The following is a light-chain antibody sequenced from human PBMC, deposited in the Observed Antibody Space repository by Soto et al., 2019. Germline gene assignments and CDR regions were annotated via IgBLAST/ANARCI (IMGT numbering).Light chain of an antibody. CDR1: QSISSW. Sequence: DIQMTQSPSTLSASVGDRVTITCRASQSISSWLAWYQQKPGKAPKLLIYRASNLESGVPSRFTGSGSGTEFILTISSLQADDVATYYCHQYKSSILPFGPGTKVDIK. CDR3: HQYKSSILP. CDR2: RAS. J-gene: IGKJ3*01. V-gene: IGKV1-5*03.